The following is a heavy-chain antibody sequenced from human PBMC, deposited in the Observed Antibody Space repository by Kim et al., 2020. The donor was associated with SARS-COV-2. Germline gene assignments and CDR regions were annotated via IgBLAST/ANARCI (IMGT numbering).Heavy chain of an antibody. CDR2: ISAYNGNT. CDR1: GYTFTSYG. D-gene: IGHD3-16*02. V-gene: IGHV1-18*01. Sequence: ASVKVSCKASGYTFTSYGISWVRQAPGQGLEWMGWISAYNGNTNYAQKLQGRVTMTTDTSTSTAYMELRSLRSDDTAVYYCARGIMITFGGVIALAYYFDSWGQRTLFTVSS. J-gene: IGHJ4*02. CDR3: ARGIMITFGGVIALAYYFDS.